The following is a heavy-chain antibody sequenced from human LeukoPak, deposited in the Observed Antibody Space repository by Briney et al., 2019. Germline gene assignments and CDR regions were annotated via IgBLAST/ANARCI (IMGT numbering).Heavy chain of an antibody. CDR2: IYSGGST. D-gene: IGHD5-24*01. J-gene: IGHJ3*02. CDR1: GFTVSSNY. CDR3: ARRWLQSWAFDI. V-gene: IGHV3-53*01. Sequence: PGGSLRLSCAASGFTVSSNYMSWVRQAPGKGLEWVSIIYSGGSTFYADSVKGRFTISRDNAKKLLYLHMNSLRAEDTAVYYCARRWLQSWAFDIWGQGTMVTVSS.